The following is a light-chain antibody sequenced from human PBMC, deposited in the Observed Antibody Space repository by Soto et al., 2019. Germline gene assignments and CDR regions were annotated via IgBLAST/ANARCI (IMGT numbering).Light chain of an antibody. CDR3: QQPHSFPLT. CDR2: SAS. Sequence: DIQMTQSPSSVSASVGDRVTITCRASQDISSWLAWYQQIPGKAPKLLINSASSLQSGVPSTFSGSRSGTDFTLTISSLQPEDFATYYCQQPHSFPLTFGGGTKVEIK. J-gene: IGKJ4*01. CDR1: QDISSW. V-gene: IGKV1-12*01.